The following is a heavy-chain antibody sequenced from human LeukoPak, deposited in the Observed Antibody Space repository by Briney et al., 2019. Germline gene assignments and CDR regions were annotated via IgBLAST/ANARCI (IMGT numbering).Heavy chain of an antibody. Sequence: PGGSLRLSCAASGFTFDDYAMHWVRQAPGKGLEWVSGISWNSGSIGYADSVKGRFTISRDNAKNSLYLQMNSLRAEDTALYYCAMIGDSDSLWNYWGQGTLVTVSS. CDR2: ISWNSGSI. J-gene: IGHJ4*02. CDR3: AMIGDSDSLWNY. D-gene: IGHD3-9*01. V-gene: IGHV3-9*01. CDR1: GFTFDDYA.